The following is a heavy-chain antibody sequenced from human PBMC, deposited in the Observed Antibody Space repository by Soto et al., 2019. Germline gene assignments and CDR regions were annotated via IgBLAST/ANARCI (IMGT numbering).Heavy chain of an antibody. CDR1: GFTFSTDS. CDR2: ISTSGATR. V-gene: IGHV3-48*02. Sequence: GGSLRLSCVASGFTFSTDSMNWVRQAPGKGLEWVAHISTSGATRYYADSVKGRFTISRDNAKTSLYLQMDSLRNEDTAVYYCAKGEMATITTDYWGQGTLVTVSS. CDR3: AKGEMATITTDY. J-gene: IGHJ4*02. D-gene: IGHD5-12*01.